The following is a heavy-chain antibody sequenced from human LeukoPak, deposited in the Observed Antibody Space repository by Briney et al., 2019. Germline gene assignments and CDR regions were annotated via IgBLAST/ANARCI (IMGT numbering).Heavy chain of an antibody. J-gene: IGHJ3*02. Sequence: PSGTLSLTCTVSGGSISSYYWSWIRQPPGKGLEWIGYIYYSGSTNYNPSLKSRVTISVDTSKNQFSLKLSSVTAADTAVYYCARDSPDCSSTSCYASNAFDIWGQGTMVTVSS. V-gene: IGHV4-59*01. D-gene: IGHD2-2*01. CDR2: IYYSGST. CDR3: ARDSPDCSSTSCYASNAFDI. CDR1: GGSISSYY.